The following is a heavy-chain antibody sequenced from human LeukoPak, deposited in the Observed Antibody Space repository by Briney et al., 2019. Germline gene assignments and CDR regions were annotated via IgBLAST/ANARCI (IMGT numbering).Heavy chain of an antibody. CDR1: GGSIGSGGYW. Sequence: PSETLSLTCSVSGGSIGSGGYWWSWVRQHPGKGLEWVSSISSSGGSTYYADSVKGRFTISRDDSKNTLYVQMNSLRAEDTAVYYCAKVRTGHYFDYWGQGTLVTVSS. V-gene: IGHV3-23*01. CDR3: AKVRTGHYFDY. D-gene: IGHD3/OR15-3a*01. CDR2: ISSSGGST. J-gene: IGHJ4*02.